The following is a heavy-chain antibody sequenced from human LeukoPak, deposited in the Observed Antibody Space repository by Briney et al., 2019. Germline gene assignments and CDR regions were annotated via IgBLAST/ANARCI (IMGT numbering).Heavy chain of an antibody. V-gene: IGHV3-23*01. J-gene: IGHJ4*02. CDR1: GFSFSYYA. CDR3: ANLDYYDTELDY. D-gene: IGHD3-22*01. CDR2: ISSGGTT. Sequence: PGGSLRLSCAASGFSFSYYAMTGVPQAPGRGGGWVSAISSGGTTYYADSVKGRFTISRDNSRNTLYLQLNSLRAEDTAVYYCANLDYYDTELDYWGQGTLVTVSS.